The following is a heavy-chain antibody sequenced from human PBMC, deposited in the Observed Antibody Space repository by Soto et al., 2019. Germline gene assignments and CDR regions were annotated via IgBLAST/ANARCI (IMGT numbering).Heavy chain of an antibody. D-gene: IGHD3-10*01. CDR2: INHSGST. CDR1: GGSFSGYY. Sequence: SETLSLTCAVYGGSFSGYYWSWIRQPPGKGLEWIGEINHSGSTNYNPSLKSRVTISVDTSKNQFSLKLSSVTAADTAVYYCATYPSGTRKWGNYYYYMDVWGKGTTVTVSS. J-gene: IGHJ6*03. V-gene: IGHV4-34*01. CDR3: ATYPSGTRKWGNYYYYMDV.